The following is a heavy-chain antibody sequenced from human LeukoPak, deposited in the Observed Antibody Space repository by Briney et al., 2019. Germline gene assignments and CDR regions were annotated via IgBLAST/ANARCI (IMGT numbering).Heavy chain of an antibody. J-gene: IGHJ4*02. CDR2: IYYSASS. V-gene: IGHV4-59*02. CDR1: GGSVTSYY. Sequence: SETLSLTCTVSGGSVTSYYWSWIRQPPGKGLEWIGYIYYSASSNYNPSLNSRVTISVDTSKNQFSLKLSSVTAADTAVYYCARGPGSSWCLKDYWGQGTLVTVSS. D-gene: IGHD6-13*01. CDR3: ARGPGSSWCLKDY.